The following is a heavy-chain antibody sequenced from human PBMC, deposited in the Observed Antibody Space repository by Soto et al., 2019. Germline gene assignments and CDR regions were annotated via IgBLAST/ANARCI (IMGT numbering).Heavy chain of an antibody. CDR1: GFTFSTYA. V-gene: IGHV3-23*01. Sequence: GGSLRLSCAASGFTFSTYALSWVRQAPGKGLEWVSSISGSGGSTYYADSVKGRFTISRDNSKSTLYLQMHSLRAEDTAVYYCAKQNYDILTGYSYYFEYWGQGTLVTVSS. D-gene: IGHD3-9*01. J-gene: IGHJ4*02. CDR3: AKQNYDILTGYSYYFEY. CDR2: ISGSGGST.